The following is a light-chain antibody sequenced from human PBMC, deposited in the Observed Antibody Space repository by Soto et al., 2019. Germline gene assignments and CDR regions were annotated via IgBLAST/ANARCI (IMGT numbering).Light chain of an antibody. Sequence: EIVLTQSPATLSLSPGERATLSCRASQSVSSYLAWYQQKPGQAPRLLIYDASHRATGIPARFSGSGSGTDFTLTISSLEPEDFAVYYCQQYYTTTYTFGQGTKLEIK. CDR3: QQYYTTTYT. V-gene: IGKV3-11*01. CDR1: QSVSSY. CDR2: DAS. J-gene: IGKJ2*01.